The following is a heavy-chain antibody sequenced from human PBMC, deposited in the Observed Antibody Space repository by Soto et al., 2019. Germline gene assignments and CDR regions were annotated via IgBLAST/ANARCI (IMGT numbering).Heavy chain of an antibody. CDR3: VRAPSGSYPEFDY. CDR2: ITYDGSNE. V-gene: IGHV3-30-3*01. CDR1: GFTFRSYT. J-gene: IGHJ4*02. Sequence: HPGGSLRLSCAASGFTFRSYTMHWVRQAPGKGLEWVGVITYDGSNEYCADSVKGRFTISRDNSRNTLYLQMNSLRPDDTAVYHCVRAPSGSYPEFDYWGQGTLVTVSS. D-gene: IGHD1-26*01.